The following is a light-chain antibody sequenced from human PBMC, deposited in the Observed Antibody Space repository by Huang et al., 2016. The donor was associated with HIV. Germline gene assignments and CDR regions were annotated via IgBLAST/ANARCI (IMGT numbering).Light chain of an antibody. CDR1: QSVATN. V-gene: IGKV3-15*01. J-gene: IGKJ2*01. CDR3: QQYHNWPYT. Sequence: EIIMTQSPATLSLSPGEGASLSCRANQSVATNLAWYLHRPGQSPRVLIFGASTRASGLPGRLPLTVSGLQSEDFAVYYCQQYHNWPYTFGQGTKLEI. CDR2: GAS.